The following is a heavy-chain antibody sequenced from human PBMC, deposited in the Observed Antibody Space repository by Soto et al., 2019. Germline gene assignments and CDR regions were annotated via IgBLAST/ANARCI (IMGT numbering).Heavy chain of an antibody. V-gene: IGHV1-8*01. CDR3: ARERSAAGTGWFDP. Sequence: QVQLVQSGAEVKKPGASVKVSCKASGYTFTSYDINWVRQATGQGLEWMGWMNPNRGNTGYAQKFQGRVTMTRNTSISTAYMELSSLRSEDTAVYYCARERSAAGTGWFDPWGQGTRVTVSS. CDR2: MNPNRGNT. J-gene: IGHJ5*02. D-gene: IGHD6-13*01. CDR1: GYTFTSYD.